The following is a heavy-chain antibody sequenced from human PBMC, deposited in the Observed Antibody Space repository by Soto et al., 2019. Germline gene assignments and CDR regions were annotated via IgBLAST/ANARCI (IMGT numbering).Heavy chain of an antibody. CDR1: GFSLSTSGVG. Sequence: QITLKESGPTLVKPTQTLTLTCTFSGFSLSTSGVGVGWIRQPPGKALEWLALIYWDDDKRFSPSLKSRLTNTKNTSTTQVVLTITSTDPVDTGTYYCAHRPPAIAAAGTCDYWGQGTLVSVSS. V-gene: IGHV2-5*02. D-gene: IGHD6-13*01. J-gene: IGHJ4*02. CDR3: AHRPPAIAAAGTCDY. CDR2: IYWDDDK.